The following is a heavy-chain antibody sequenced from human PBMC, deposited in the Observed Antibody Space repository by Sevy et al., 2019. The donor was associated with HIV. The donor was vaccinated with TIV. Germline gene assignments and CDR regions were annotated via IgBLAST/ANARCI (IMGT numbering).Heavy chain of an antibody. CDR1: GDSVNNYY. CDR2: IYYSGST. J-gene: IGHJ4*01. D-gene: IGHD3-3*01. Sequence: SETLSLTCTVSGDSVNNYYWRWIRQPPGKGLEWIGYIYYSGSTNYNPSLKSRVTISVDTSKNQFSLKLTSVTAADTAVYYCARRRSGGRDFDYWGHGTLVTVSS. CDR3: ARRRSGGRDFDY. V-gene: IGHV4-59*02.